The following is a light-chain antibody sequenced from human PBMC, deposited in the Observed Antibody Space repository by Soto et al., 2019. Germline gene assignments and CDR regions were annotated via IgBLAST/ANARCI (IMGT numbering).Light chain of an antibody. Sequence: QLVLTQSPSASASLAASVKLTCTLSSGHSSYAIAWHQQQPEKGPRDLMKLNSDGSHNKGDGIPDRFSGSSSGAERYLTISSLQSEDEADYYCQTWGTGPWVFGGGTKLTVL. CDR3: QTWGTGPWV. CDR1: SGHSSYA. J-gene: IGLJ3*02. V-gene: IGLV4-69*01. CDR2: LNSDGSH.